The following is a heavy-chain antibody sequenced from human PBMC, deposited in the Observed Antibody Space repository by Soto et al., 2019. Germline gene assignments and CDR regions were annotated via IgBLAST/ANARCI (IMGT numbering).Heavy chain of an antibody. J-gene: IGHJ6*02. CDR2: MYSAGDT. D-gene: IGHD1-1*01. CDR3: CGTSGGPFLSYGMDV. V-gene: IGHV3-53*01. Sequence: LRLSCVASGFTVSGSYMTWVRQAPGKGLEWVSVMYSAGDTYYADSVKGRFTVSKDITDNMFYLQMTSLRAEDTATYYCCGTSGGPFLSYGMDVWGQGTTVTVSS. CDR1: GFTVSGSY.